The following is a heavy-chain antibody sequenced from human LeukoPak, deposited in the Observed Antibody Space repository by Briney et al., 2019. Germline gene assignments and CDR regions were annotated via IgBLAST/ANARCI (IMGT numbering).Heavy chain of an antibody. V-gene: IGHV4-4*07. CDR1: GGSISNYY. CDR2: IYTSGST. J-gene: IGHJ3*02. CDR3: ARDNYDFWSGSNAFDI. D-gene: IGHD3-3*01. Sequence: SETLSLTCTVSGGSISNYYWSWIRQPAGKGLEWIGRIYTSGSTNYNPSLKSRVTISVDTSKNQFSLKLSSVTAADTAVYYCARDNYDFWSGSNAFDIWGQGTMVTVSS.